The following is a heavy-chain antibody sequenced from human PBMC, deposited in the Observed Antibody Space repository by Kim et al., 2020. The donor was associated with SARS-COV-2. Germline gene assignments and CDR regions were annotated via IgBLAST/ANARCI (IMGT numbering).Heavy chain of an antibody. V-gene: IGHV4-39*01. J-gene: IGHJ2*01. Sequence: SDTLSLTCTVSDGSISSSDYYWGWIRQSPGKGLEWIGSVYYSGSTSYNPSLKRRVTISVDTSRNQVSLKLSSVTAADTAVYYCARRGYSTWYFDLWGRGTLVTVSS. CDR2: VYYSGST. D-gene: IGHD6-13*01. CDR1: DGSISSSDYY. CDR3: ARRGYSTWYFDL.